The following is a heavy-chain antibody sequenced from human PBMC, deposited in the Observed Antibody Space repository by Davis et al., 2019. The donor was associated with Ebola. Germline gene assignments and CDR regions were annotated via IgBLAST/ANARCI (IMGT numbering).Heavy chain of an antibody. CDR1: GFTFSRYW. D-gene: IGHD3-3*01. J-gene: IGHJ4*02. CDR2: INQNGNEL. V-gene: IGHV3-7*04. CDR3: ARAVFHEVLDY. Sequence: PGGSLRLSCAASGFTFSRYWMIWVRQAPGKGLEWVATINQNGNELYYGDSAKGRFTISRDNSENTLYLQMNSLTADDTAVYYCARAVFHEVLDYWGQGTPVTVSS.